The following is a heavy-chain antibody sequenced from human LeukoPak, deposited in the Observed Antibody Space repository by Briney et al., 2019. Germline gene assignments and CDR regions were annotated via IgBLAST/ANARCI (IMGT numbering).Heavy chain of an antibody. J-gene: IGHJ4*02. CDR3: ARTSRDTGYCSGGSCLFDY. Sequence: PGGSLRLSCAASGFTFSSYGMHWVRQAPGKGLEWVAVIWYDGSNKYYADSVKGRFTISRDNSKNTLYLQMNSLRAEDTAVYYCARTSRDTGYCSGGSCLFDYWGQGTLVTVSS. V-gene: IGHV3-33*01. CDR2: IWYDGSNK. CDR1: GFTFSSYG. D-gene: IGHD2-15*01.